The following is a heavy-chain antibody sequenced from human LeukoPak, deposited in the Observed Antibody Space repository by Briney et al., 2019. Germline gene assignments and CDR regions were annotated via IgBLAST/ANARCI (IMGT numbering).Heavy chain of an antibody. CDR3: ARGGVFDY. CDR1: GGSFSGYY. D-gene: IGHD3-16*01. Sequence: PSETLSLTCAVYGGSFSGYYWSWIRQPTGKGLEWIGEINHSGSTNYNPSLKSRVTISVDTSKNQFSLKLSSVTAADTAVYYCARGGVFDYWGQGTLVTVSS. V-gene: IGHV4-34*01. CDR2: INHSGST. J-gene: IGHJ4*02.